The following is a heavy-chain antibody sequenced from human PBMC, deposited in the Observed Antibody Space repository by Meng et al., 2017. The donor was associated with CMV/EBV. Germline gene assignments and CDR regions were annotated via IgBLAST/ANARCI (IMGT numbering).Heavy chain of an antibody. V-gene: IGHV3-15*01. D-gene: IGHD3-3*01. CDR3: TTDGDNDFWSGYYFPGMDV. Sequence: GGSLRLSCAASGFTFDDYAMHWVRQAPGKGLEWVGRIKSKTDGGTTDYAAPVKGRFTISRDDSKNTLYLQMNSLKTEDTAVYYCTTDGDNDFWSGYYFPGMDVWGQGTTVTVSS. CDR2: IKSKTDGGTT. J-gene: IGHJ6*02. CDR1: GFTFDDYA.